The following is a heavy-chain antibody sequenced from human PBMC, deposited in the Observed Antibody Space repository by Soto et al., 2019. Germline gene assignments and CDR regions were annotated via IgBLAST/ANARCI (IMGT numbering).Heavy chain of an antibody. CDR3: ARGRPYDFWSGYEAYYYYGMDV. D-gene: IGHD3-3*01. J-gene: IGHJ6*01. CDR2: ISYDGSNK. Sequence: QVQLVESGGGVVQPGRSLRLSCAASGFTFSSYAMHWVRQAPGKGLEWVAVISYDGSNKYYADSVKGRFTISRDNSKNTLYLQMNSLRAEDTAVYYCARGRPYDFWSGYEAYYYYGMDVW. CDR1: GFTFSSYA. V-gene: IGHV3-30-3*01.